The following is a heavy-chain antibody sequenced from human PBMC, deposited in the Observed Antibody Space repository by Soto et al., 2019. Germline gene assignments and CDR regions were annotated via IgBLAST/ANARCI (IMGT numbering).Heavy chain of an antibody. CDR1: GFTFSSYA. CDR3: AKRMNKATLVYCYGMDV. J-gene: IGHJ6*02. CDR2: ISGSGLST. V-gene: IGHV3-23*01. D-gene: IGHD2-15*01. Sequence: GGSLRLSCAASGFTFSSYAMSWVRQAPGKGLEWVSDISGSGLSTYYADSVKGRFTISRDNSKNTLFLQMNSLRAEDTAVYYCAKRMNKATLVYCYGMDVWGPGTTVTVSS.